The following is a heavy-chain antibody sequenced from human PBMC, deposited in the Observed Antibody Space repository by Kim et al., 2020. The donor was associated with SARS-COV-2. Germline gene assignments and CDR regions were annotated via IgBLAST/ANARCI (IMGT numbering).Heavy chain of an antibody. CDR1: GFTFSSYA. CDR2: ISGSGGST. CDR3: AKDGAGFYGGNLWEYFDY. J-gene: IGHJ4*02. V-gene: IGHV3-23*01. D-gene: IGHD4-17*01. Sequence: GGSLRLSCAASGFTFSSYAMSWVRQAPGKGLEWVSAISGSGGSTYYADSVKGRFITARDNSNNTLYLQMNSLRAEDTAVYYCAKDGAGFYGGNLWEYFDYWGQGTLVTVSS.